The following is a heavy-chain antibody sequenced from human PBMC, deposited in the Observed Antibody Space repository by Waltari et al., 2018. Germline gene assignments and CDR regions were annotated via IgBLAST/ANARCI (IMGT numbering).Heavy chain of an antibody. CDR1: GFTFSSYS. V-gene: IGHV3-48*04. J-gene: IGHJ4*02. CDR2: IISSSSTI. D-gene: IGHD3-10*01. CDR3: ARALYGSGPFDY. Sequence: EVQLVESGGGLVQPGGSLRLSCAASGFTFSSYSMNWVRQAPGKGLEWFSYIISSSSTIYYADSVKGRFTISRDNAKNSLYLQMNSLRAEDTAVYYCARALYGSGPFDYWGQGTLVTVSS.